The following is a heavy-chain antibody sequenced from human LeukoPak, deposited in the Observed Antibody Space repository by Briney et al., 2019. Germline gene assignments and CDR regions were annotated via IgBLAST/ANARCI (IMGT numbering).Heavy chain of an antibody. CDR1: GFTFSSYG. D-gene: IGHD3-22*01. J-gene: IGHJ4*02. CDR2: IWYDGNNK. Sequence: PGRSLRLSCAASGFTFSSYGMHWVRQAPGKGLEWVAVIWYDGNNKYYADSVKGRFTISRDNSKNTLSLQMNTLRVEDTAIYYCAKAANYYDSSGYPDYWGQGTLVTVSS. CDR3: AKAANYYDSSGYPDY. V-gene: IGHV3-33*06.